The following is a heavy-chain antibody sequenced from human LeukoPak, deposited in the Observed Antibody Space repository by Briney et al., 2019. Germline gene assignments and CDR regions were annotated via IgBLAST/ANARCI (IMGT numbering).Heavy chain of an antibody. D-gene: IGHD5-12*01. J-gene: IGHJ4*02. V-gene: IGHV1-69*01. CDR1: GGTFISYA. Sequence: SVKVSCKASGGTFISYAISWVRQAPGQGLEWMGGVIPIFGTANYAQKFQGRVMITADESTSTAYMELSSLRSEDTAVYYCARGPGYSGYDSPGWYTIRFDYWGQGTLVTVSS. CDR2: VIPIFGTA. CDR3: ARGPGYSGYDSPGWYTIRFDY.